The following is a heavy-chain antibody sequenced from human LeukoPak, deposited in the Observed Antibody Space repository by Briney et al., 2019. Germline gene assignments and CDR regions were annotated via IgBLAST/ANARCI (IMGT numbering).Heavy chain of an antibody. D-gene: IGHD3-22*01. J-gene: IGHJ3*02. CDR2: MNPNSGNT. CDR1: GYTFTSYD. Sequence: GASVKVSCKASGYTFTSYDINWVRQATGQGLEWVGWMNPNSGNTGYAQKFQGRVTMTRNTSISTAYMELSSLRSEDTAVYYCARGRFLYYYDSSGSDAFDIWGQGTMVTVSS. CDR3: ARGRFLYYYDSSGSDAFDI. V-gene: IGHV1-8*01.